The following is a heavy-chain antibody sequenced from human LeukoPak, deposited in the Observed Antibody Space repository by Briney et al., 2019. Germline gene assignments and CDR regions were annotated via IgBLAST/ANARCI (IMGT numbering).Heavy chain of an antibody. V-gene: IGHV4-59*01. CDR2: IYSSEST. CDR3: ARHTHSIARYYFDY. CDR1: GGSMSSYY. D-gene: IGHD6-13*01. J-gene: IGHJ4*02. Sequence: SETLSLTCTVSGGSMSSYYWSWVRQPPGKGLEWIGHIYSSESTNYIPSLKSRVTMSVDTSNNQFSLRLSSVTAADTAVYYCARHTHSIARYYFDYWGQGTLVTVSS.